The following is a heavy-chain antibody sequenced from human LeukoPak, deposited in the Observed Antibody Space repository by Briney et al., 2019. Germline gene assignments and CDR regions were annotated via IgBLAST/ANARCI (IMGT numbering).Heavy chain of an antibody. J-gene: IGHJ4*02. V-gene: IGHV3-23*01. CDR2: ISSNDHST. D-gene: IGHD2/OR15-2a*01. CDR3: VSFAY. CDR1: GFTFSSYS. Sequence: GGSLRLSCAASGFTFSSYSLSWVRQAPGKGLEWISSISSNDHSTYYAGSVKGRFTISRDNSKNTLYLQMNSLRAEDTAVYYGVSFAYWGQGTLVTVSS.